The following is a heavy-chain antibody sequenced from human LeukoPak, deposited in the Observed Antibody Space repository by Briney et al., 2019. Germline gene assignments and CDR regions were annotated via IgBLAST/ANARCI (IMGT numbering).Heavy chain of an antibody. CDR1: GFSFMNAW. Sequence: KSVGSLRLSCAASGFSFMNAWMIWVRQASGKGLEWVGRIKSNADGGTPDYAAPARGRFTISRDDSKNTLYLQMNSLKTEDTAVYYCTTFYHEYSPYWGRGTLVTVSS. CDR3: TTFYHEYSPY. D-gene: IGHD2/OR15-2a*01. CDR2: IKSNADGGTP. V-gene: IGHV3-15*01. J-gene: IGHJ4*02.